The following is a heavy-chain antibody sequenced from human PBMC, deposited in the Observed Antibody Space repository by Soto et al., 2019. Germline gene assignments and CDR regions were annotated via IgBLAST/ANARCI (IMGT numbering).Heavy chain of an antibody. CDR2: IYYSGST. D-gene: IGHD6-13*01. V-gene: IGHV4-39*02. CDR3: AIDSSSWSTNNWFDP. J-gene: IGHJ5*02. Sequence: SETLSLTCTVSGGSISSSSYYWGWIRQPPGKGLEWIGSIYYSGSTYYNPSLKSRVTISVDTSKNQFSLKLSSVTAADTAVYYCAIDSSSWSTNNWFDPWGQGTLVTSPQ. CDR1: GGSISSSSYY.